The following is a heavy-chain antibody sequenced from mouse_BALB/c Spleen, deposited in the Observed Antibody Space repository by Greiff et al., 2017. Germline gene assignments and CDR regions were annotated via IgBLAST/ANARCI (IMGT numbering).Heavy chain of an antibody. Sequence: VQLQQSGAELVRPGTSVKVSCKASGYAFTNYLIEWVKQRPGQGLEGIGVINPGSGGTNYNEKFKGKATLTADKSSSTAYMQLSSLTSDDSAVYFCARCGSMVTTRDYWAQGTSVTVSS. D-gene: IGHD2-1*01. CDR3: ARCGSMVTTRDY. CDR2: INPGSGGT. J-gene: IGHJ4*01. CDR1: GYAFTNYL. V-gene: IGHV1-54*01.